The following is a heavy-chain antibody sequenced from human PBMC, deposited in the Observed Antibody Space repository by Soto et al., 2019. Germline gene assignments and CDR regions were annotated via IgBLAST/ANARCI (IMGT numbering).Heavy chain of an antibody. J-gene: IGHJ4*02. CDR1: GDTFTTYD. V-gene: IGHV1-8*01. Sequence: GPSVKVSCKASGDTFTTYDINWVRQATGHGLEWMGWINPNSGNIGYAQRFQGRVTMTRDTAIRTAYMEVSSLRPDDTAVYYCARGRASGSYYLLDYWGQGTLVTVSS. CDR2: INPNSGNI. D-gene: IGHD3-10*01. CDR3: ARGRASGSYYLLDY.